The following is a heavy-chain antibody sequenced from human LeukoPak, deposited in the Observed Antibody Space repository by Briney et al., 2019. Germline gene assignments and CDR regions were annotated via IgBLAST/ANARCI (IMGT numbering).Heavy chain of an antibody. CDR2: ISSSSSYI. J-gene: IGHJ4*02. D-gene: IGHD5-24*01. CDR3: ARGRSEGMATAY. CDR1: GFTFGDYS. V-gene: IGHV3-21*01. Sequence: GGSLRLSCTASGFTFGDYSMSWFRQAPGKGLEWVSSISSSSSYIYYADSVKGRFTIASDNAKNSLYLQMNSLRAEDTAVYYCARGRSEGMATAYWGQGTLVTVSS.